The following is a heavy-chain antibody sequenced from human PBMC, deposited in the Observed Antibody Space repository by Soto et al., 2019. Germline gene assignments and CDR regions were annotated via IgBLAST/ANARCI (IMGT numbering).Heavy chain of an antibody. CDR2: IYYSGST. CDR3: ASQIQLWFPIDY. J-gene: IGHJ4*02. D-gene: IGHD5-18*01. V-gene: IGHV4-59*01. Sequence: PSETLSLTCTVSGGSISSYYWSWIRQPPGKGLEWIGYIYYSGSTNYNPSLKSRVTISVDTSKNQFSLKLSSVTAADTAVYYCASQIQLWFPIDYWGQGTLVTVSS. CDR1: GGSISSYY.